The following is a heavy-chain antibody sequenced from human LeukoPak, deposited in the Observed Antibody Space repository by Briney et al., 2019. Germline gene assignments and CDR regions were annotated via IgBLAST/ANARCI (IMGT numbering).Heavy chain of an antibody. J-gene: IGHJ4*02. CDR3: ARVAVRGVPALGY. CDR2: MNPNSGNT. CDR1: GYTFTSYD. D-gene: IGHD3-10*01. V-gene: IGHV1-8*01. Sequence: ASVKVSCKASGYTFTSYDSNWVRQAPGQGLEWMGWMNPNSGNTGYAQKFQGRVTMTRNTSISTAYMELSSLRSEDTAVYYCARVAVRGVPALGYWGQGTLVTVSS.